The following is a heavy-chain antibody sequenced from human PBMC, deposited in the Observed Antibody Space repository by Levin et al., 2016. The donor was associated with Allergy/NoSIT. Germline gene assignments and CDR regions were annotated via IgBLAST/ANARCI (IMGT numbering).Heavy chain of an antibody. CDR3: ARAPTVTQPFDY. J-gene: IGHJ4*02. Sequence: VRQMPGKGLEWMGIIYPGDSDTRYSPSFQGQVTISADKSISTAYLQWSSLKASDTAMYYCARAPTVTQPFDYWGQGTLVTVSS. D-gene: IGHD4-17*01. V-gene: IGHV5-51*01. CDR2: IYPGDSDT.